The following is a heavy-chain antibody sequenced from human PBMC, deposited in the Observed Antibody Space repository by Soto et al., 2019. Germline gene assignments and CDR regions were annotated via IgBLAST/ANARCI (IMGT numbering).Heavy chain of an antibody. CDR2: IIPIFGTA. D-gene: IGHD3-10*01. V-gene: IGHV1-69*13. CDR3: AREAGRGDAFDI. Sequence: SVQVSCKGSGGTFSSYAISWVRQAPGQGLEWMGGIIPIFGTANYAQKFQGRVTITADESTSTAYMELSSLRSEDTAVYYCAREAGRGDAFDIWGQGTMVTVSS. CDR1: GGTFSSYA. J-gene: IGHJ3*02.